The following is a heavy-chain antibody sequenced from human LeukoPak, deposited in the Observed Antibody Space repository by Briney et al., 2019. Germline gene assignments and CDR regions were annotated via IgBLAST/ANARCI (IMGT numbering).Heavy chain of an antibody. J-gene: IGHJ4*02. Sequence: PGGSLRLSCAASGFTFSGYGMHWVRQAPGKGLEWVAFIRYDGSNKYYADSVKGRFTISRDNSKNTLYLQMNSLRAEDTAIYYCAKDQRFYDSSGYYGTVDYWGQGTLVTVSS. CDR1: GFTFSGYG. V-gene: IGHV3-30*02. CDR3: AKDQRFYDSSGYYGTVDY. D-gene: IGHD3-22*01. CDR2: IRYDGSNK.